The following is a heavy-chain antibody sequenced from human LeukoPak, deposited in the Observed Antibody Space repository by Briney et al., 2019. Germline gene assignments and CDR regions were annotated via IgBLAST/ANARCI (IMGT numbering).Heavy chain of an antibody. CDR1: GGSISTYY. J-gene: IGHJ4*02. Sequence: PSETLSLTCTVSGGSISTYYWSWIRQPPGKGLEWIGYIHYSGTTNYNPSLKNRVTISLDTSKNQFSLNLGSVTAADTAVYFCARMGGYSGYATHRGQGTLVTVSS. V-gene: IGHV4-59*08. CDR3: ARMGGYSGYATH. D-gene: IGHD5-12*01. CDR2: IHYSGTT.